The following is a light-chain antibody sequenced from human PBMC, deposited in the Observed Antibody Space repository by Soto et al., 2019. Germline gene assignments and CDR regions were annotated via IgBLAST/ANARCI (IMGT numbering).Light chain of an antibody. J-gene: IGKJ5*01. V-gene: IGKV3-15*01. CDR1: QSIASN. CDR3: QQYNDWPGT. CDR2: GAS. Sequence: EIVMTQSPATLSVSPGERATLSCRARQSIASNLAWYQQKPGQAPRLLIYGASTRATGIPARISGSESGTEFTLTISSLQSEDFAVYYCQQYNDWPGTFGQGTRLEIK.